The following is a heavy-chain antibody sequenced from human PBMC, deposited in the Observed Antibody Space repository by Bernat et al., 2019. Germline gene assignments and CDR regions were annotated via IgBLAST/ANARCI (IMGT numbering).Heavy chain of an antibody. CDR2: IWYDGSNK. V-gene: IGHV3-33*01. Sequence: QVQLVESGGGVVQPGRSLRLSCAASGFTFSSYGMYWVRQAPGKGLEWVAVIWYDGSNKYYADSVKGRFTISRDNAKNSLYLQMNSLRAEDTAVYYCARDNDLSGGGQDYYYYGMDVWGQGTTVTVSS. J-gene: IGHJ6*02. CDR1: GFTFSSYG. CDR3: ARDNDLSGGGQDYYYYGMDV. D-gene: IGHD2-15*01.